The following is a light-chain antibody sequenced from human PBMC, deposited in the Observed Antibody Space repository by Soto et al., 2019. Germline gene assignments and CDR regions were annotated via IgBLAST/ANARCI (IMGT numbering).Light chain of an antibody. CDR2: AAS. Sequence: DIQMTQSPSSLSASVGDRVTITCRASQSISSYLNWYQQKPEKAPKLLIYAASSLQSGVPSRFSGGGTGTDFTLTISSLQTEDFATYYCQQSYSTLLTFGGGTKVDIK. CDR1: QSISSY. V-gene: IGKV1-39*01. CDR3: QQSYSTLLT. J-gene: IGKJ4*01.